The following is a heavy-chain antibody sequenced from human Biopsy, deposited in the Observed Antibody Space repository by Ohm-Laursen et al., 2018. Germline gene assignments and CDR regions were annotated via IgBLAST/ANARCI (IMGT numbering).Heavy chain of an antibody. CDR3: ARDFCDTTSCYPQN. CDR1: GDSITRSY. Sequence: SETLSLTCTLSGDSITRSYWSWIRQSPGKKLEWIGYVFYPGNTNYNPSLRSRVTISVDTSKNQFSLKLSSVTAADTAVYYCARDFCDTTSCYPQNWGQGTLVTVSS. J-gene: IGHJ4*02. CDR2: VFYPGNT. V-gene: IGHV4-59*01. D-gene: IGHD2-2*01.